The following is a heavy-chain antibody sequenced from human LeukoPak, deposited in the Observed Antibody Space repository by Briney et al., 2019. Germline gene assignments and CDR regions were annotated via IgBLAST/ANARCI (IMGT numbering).Heavy chain of an antibody. D-gene: IGHD2-2*01. CDR2: IIPILGIA. CDR1: GYTFTSYD. V-gene: IGHV1-69*04. CDR3: ATCSSTSCYPTFYYYYYMDV. J-gene: IGHJ6*03. Sequence: ASVKVSCKASGYTFTSYDINWVRQATGQGLEWMGRIIPILGIANYAQKFQGRVTITADKSTSTAYMELSSLRSEDTAVYYCATCSSTSCYPTFYYYYYMDVWGKGTTVTVSS.